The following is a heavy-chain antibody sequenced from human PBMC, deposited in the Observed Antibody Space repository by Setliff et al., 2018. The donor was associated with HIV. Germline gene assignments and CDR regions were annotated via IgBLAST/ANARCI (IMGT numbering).Heavy chain of an antibody. CDR3: ARVSPPPGTSRCPYYYMDV. J-gene: IGHJ6*04. V-gene: IGHV3-23*03. CDR2: IYGGANIT. CDR1: GFTFNNYA. D-gene: IGHD3-10*01. Sequence: GESLKLSCAASGFTFNNYAMTWVRQAPGKGPEWVSVIYGGANITFYADFVKGRFTITRDNSKNALYLQMYSLRNGYTAVYYCARVSPPPGTSRCPYYYMDVWGKGTTVTVSS.